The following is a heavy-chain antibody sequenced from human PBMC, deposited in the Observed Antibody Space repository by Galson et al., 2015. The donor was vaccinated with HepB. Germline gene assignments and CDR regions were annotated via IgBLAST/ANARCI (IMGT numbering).Heavy chain of an antibody. CDR1: GYTLTELS. V-gene: IGHV1-24*01. D-gene: IGHD3-3*01. Sequence: SVTVSCKVSGYTLTELSMHWVRQAPGKGLEWMGGFDPEDGETIYAQKFQGRVTMTEDTSTDTAYMELSSLRSEDTAVYYCATTYYDFWSGKLRYYYYMDVWGKGTTVTVSS. J-gene: IGHJ6*03. CDR3: ATTYYDFWSGKLRYYYYMDV. CDR2: FDPEDGET.